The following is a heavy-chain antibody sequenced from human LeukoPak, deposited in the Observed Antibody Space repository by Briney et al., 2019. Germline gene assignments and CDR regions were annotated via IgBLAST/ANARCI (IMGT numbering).Heavy chain of an antibody. D-gene: IGHD3-22*01. CDR2: ASYDGNNK. V-gene: IGHV3-30*04. Sequence: GGSLRLSCAASGFTFRGHAMHWVRQAPGKGLEWVAVASYDGNNKYYADSVQGRFTISRDNSKNTLFLQMNSLRPEDTAVYYCARDRGYYDSSGYYYVLDYWGQGTLVTVSS. J-gene: IGHJ4*02. CDR1: GFTFRGHA. CDR3: ARDRGYYDSSGYYYVLDY.